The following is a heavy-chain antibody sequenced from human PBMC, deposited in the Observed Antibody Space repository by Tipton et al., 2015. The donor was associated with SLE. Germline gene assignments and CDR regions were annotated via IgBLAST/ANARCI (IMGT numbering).Heavy chain of an antibody. D-gene: IGHD3-3*01. CDR1: GFTFSSYG. Sequence: LRLSCAASGFTFSSYGMHWVRQAPGKGLEWVAFIRYDGSNKYYADSVKGRFTISRDNSKNTLYLQMNSLRAEDTAVYYCARTHYDFWSGYPDYWGQGTLVTVSS. J-gene: IGHJ4*02. CDR3: ARTHYDFWSGYPDY. V-gene: IGHV3-30*02. CDR2: IRYDGSNK.